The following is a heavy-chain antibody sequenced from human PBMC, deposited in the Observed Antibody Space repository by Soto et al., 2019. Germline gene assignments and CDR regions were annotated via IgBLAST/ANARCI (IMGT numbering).Heavy chain of an antibody. CDR3: VRVSVDVPE. CDR1: GHTFIAYY. D-gene: IGHD5-12*01. J-gene: IGHJ4*02. Sequence: QLVQSGAEVKKPGASVRVSCKTSGHTFIAYYIHWVRQAPGQGLEWMGWIDPKSGGTTYEQKFLGRVTMTRDTSINTAYMVLNRLTSDDTAVYYCVRVSVDVPEWGQGTLITVSS. V-gene: IGHV1-2*02. CDR2: IDPKSGGT.